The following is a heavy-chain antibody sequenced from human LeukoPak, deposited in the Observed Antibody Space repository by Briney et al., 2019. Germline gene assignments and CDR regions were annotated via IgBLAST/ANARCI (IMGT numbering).Heavy chain of an antibody. V-gene: IGHV3-21*01. CDR3: ARGQKSVGRVLAGTTIYNYYYYMDV. D-gene: IGHD6-19*01. CDR1: GFTFSSYS. CDR2: ISSSSTYI. J-gene: IGHJ6*03. Sequence: GGSLRLSCAASGFTFSSYSLNWVRQAPGKGLEWVSSISSSSTYIYYADSLKGRFTISRDNAKNSLYLQVNSLRAEDTAVYYCARGQKSVGRVLAGTTIYNYYYYMDVWGKGTTVTVSS.